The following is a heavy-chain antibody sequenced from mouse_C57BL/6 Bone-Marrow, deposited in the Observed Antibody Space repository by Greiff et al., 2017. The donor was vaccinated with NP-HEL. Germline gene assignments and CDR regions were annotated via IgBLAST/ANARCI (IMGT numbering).Heavy chain of an antibody. J-gene: IGHJ3*01. CDR2: IDPSDSYT. Sequence: VQLQQPGAELVKPGASVKLSCKASGYTFTSYWMQWVKQRPGQGLEWIGEIDPSDSYTNYNQKFKGKATLTVDTSSSTAYMQLSNLTSEDSAVYYCARSPSPWRRFAYWGQGTLVTVSA. CDR3: ARSPSPWRRFAY. CDR1: GYTFTSYW. V-gene: IGHV1-50*01.